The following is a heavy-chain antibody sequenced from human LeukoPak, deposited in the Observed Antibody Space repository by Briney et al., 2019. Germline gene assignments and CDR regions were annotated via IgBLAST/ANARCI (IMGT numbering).Heavy chain of an antibody. CDR3: AKEFNRGLPDY. Sequence: GGSLRLSCAASGFTFSTYGMHWVRQAPGKGLEWVAVISYDGSNEYYADSVKGRFTTSRDNSKNTLYLQMSSLRAEDTAVYYCAKEFNRGLPDYWGQGTLVTVPS. J-gene: IGHJ4*02. V-gene: IGHV3-30*18. CDR2: ISYDGSNE. D-gene: IGHD2-21*01. CDR1: GFTFSTYG.